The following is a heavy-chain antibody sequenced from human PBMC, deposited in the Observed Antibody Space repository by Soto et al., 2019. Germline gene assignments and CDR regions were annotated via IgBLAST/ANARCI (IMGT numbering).Heavy chain of an antibody. CDR3: ARMGCVSPSCKKQNWFDT. Sequence: QLHLQESGSGLMKPSQTLSLTCAVSGGSISSGGYSWSWIRQPPGKGLVWIGYIYYTGSTYYNPSLKSRVTISVDRSKNQLSLKMSSVTAADTAVYYCARMGCVSPSCKKQNWFDTWGQGTLVTVSS. CDR2: IYYTGST. D-gene: IGHD2-2*01. V-gene: IGHV4-30-2*01. CDR1: GGSISSGGYS. J-gene: IGHJ5*02.